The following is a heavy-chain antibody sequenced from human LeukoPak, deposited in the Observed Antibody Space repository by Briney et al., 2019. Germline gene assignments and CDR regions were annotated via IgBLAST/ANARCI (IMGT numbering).Heavy chain of an antibody. CDR2: IWYDGSNK. D-gene: IGHD4-17*01. Sequence: GRSLRLSCAASGFTFSSYGMHWVRQAPGTGQEWVAVIWYDGSNKYYADSVKGRFTISRDNSKNTLYLQMNSLRAEDTAVYYCARDRDYGDHFDYWGQGTLVTVSS. CDR3: ARDRDYGDHFDY. CDR1: GFTFSSYG. J-gene: IGHJ4*02. V-gene: IGHV3-33*01.